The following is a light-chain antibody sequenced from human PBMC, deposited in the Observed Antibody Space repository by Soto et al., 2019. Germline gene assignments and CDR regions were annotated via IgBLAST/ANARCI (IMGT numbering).Light chain of an antibody. Sequence: EIVMTHSPATLSVSPGERVTLSCRASQSVSSNLAWYQQKPGQAPRLLIYGAFTRATGIPARFSGSGSGTEFTLTISSLQSEDFAVYYCQQYKKWPPLTFGGGTKVEIK. CDR3: QQYKKWPPLT. J-gene: IGKJ4*01. CDR2: GAF. CDR1: QSVSSN. V-gene: IGKV3-15*01.